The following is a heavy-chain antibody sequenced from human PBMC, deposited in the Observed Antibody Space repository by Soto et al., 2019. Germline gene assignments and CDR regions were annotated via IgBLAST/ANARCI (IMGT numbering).Heavy chain of an antibody. CDR1: GFTFSSYA. V-gene: IGHV3-30-3*01. D-gene: IGHD4-17*01. Sequence: PGGSLRLSCAASGFTFSSYAMHWVRQAPGKGLEWVAVISYDGSNKYYADSVKGRFTISRDNSKNTLYLQMNSLRAEDTAVYYCARVVLPTVTTRYYYYYGMDVWGQGTTVTVSS. J-gene: IGHJ6*02. CDR2: ISYDGSNK. CDR3: ARVVLPTVTTRYYYYYGMDV.